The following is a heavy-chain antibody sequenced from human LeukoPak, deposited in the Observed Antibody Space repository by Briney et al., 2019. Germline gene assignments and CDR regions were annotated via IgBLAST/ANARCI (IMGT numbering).Heavy chain of an antibody. D-gene: IGHD4-17*01. CDR2: INSDGSST. V-gene: IGHV3-74*01. J-gene: IGHJ4*02. CDR1: GFIFSSYW. Sequence: SGGSLRLSCAASGFIFSSYWMHWVRQAPGKGLVWVSRINSDGSSTSYADSVKGRFTISRDNAKNSLYLQMNSLRAEDTAVYYCARGKIHDYGDSGLDYWGQGTLVTVSS. CDR3: ARGKIHDYGDSGLDY.